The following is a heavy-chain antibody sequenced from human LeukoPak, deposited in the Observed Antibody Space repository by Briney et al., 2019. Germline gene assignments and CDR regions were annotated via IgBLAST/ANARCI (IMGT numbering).Heavy chain of an antibody. CDR1: GFTFSSYW. J-gene: IGHJ4*02. D-gene: IGHD6-19*01. V-gene: IGHV3-7*01. CDR2: IKQDGSEK. CDR3: ARVLPGIAVAGNDC. Sequence: GSLRLSCAASGFTFSSYWMSWVRQAPGKGLEWVANIKQDGSEKYYVDSVKGRFTISRDNAKNSLYLQMNSLRAEDTAVYYCARVLPGIAVAGNDCWGQGTLVTVFS.